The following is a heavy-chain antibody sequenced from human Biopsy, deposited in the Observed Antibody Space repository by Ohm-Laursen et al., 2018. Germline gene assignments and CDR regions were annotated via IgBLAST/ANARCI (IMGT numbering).Heavy chain of an antibody. V-gene: IGHV1-8*01. CDR3: ARGSFWFGGNYYYGMDV. CDR1: GYTFTSYD. CDR2: MNPNSGNT. D-gene: IGHD3-10*01. Sequence: SSVKVSCKTSGYTFTSYDINWVRQATGQGLEWMGWMNPNSGNTDYAQKFQGRVTMTRNTSISTAYMELNSLRSEDTAAYYCARGSFWFGGNYYYGMDVWGQGTTVTVSS. J-gene: IGHJ6*02.